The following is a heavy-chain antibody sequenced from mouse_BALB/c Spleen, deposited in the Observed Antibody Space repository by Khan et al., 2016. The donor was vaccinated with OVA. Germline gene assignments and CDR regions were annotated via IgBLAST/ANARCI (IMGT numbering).Heavy chain of an antibody. J-gene: IGHJ4*01. D-gene: IGHD2-13*01. Sequence: QVQLKESGPGLVVPSQSLSITCSVSGFSLITYGVHWVRQSPGKGLEWLGIIWAGGSTNYNSALMSRLSISKDNSKSQVFLKMNSLQTDDTAMYYCARETAYYGDYEAMDYWGQGTSVTVSS. V-gene: IGHV2-9*02. CDR2: IWAGGST. CDR3: ARETAYYGDYEAMDY. CDR1: GFSLITYG.